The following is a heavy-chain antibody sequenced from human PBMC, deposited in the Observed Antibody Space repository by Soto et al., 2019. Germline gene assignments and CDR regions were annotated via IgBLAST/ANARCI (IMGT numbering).Heavy chain of an antibody. CDR3: ARLAPHCSSTSCYARVRYYYGSGIDY. CDR2: INHSGST. CDR1: GGSFSGYY. J-gene: IGHJ4*02. Sequence: SKTLSLTCAVYGGSFSGYYWSWIRQPPGKGLEWIGEINHSGSTNYNPSLKSRVTISVDTSKNQFSLKLSSVTAADTAVYYCARLAPHCSSTSCYARVRYYYGSGIDYWGQGTLVTVS. V-gene: IGHV4-34*01. D-gene: IGHD2-2*01.